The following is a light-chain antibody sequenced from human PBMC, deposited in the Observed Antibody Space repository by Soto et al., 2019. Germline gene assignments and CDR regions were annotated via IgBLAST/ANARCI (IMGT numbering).Light chain of an antibody. V-gene: IGKV3-20*01. J-gene: IGKJ1*01. Sequence: PGEKVTLSCRASQSVSSSYLAWYQQKPGQAPRLLIYGASSRATGIPDRFSGSGSGTDFTLTISRLEPEDFAVYYCQQYGSSPRTFGQGTKVDIK. CDR3: QQYGSSPRT. CDR2: GAS. CDR1: QSVSSSY.